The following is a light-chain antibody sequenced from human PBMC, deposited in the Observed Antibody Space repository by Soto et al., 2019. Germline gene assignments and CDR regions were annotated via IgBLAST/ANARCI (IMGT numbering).Light chain of an antibody. J-gene: IGKJ1*01. V-gene: IGKV1-39*01. Sequence: DIQMTQSPSSLSASVGDRVTISCRASQSISTYLNWYQQKPGTAPRLLIYRASSVKSGVPPRFSGSGSGRDFTLTISSLSPEDIATYFCQQSYGSPPWTFGQGTKVDIK. CDR1: QSISTY. CDR2: RAS. CDR3: QQSYGSPPWT.